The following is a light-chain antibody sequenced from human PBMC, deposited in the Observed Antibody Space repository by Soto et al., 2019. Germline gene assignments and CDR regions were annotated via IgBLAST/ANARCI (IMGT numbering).Light chain of an antibody. V-gene: IGLV2-14*03. CDR1: SSDVGGYNY. Sequence: QSALTQPASVSGSPGQSITISCTGTSSDVGGYNYVSWYQQHPGNAPNLMIYDVSNRPSGVSNRFSGSKSGNTASLTISGLQAEDEADYYCSSYTTSSTYVFGTGTKLTVL. J-gene: IGLJ1*01. CDR3: SSYTTSSTYV. CDR2: DVS.